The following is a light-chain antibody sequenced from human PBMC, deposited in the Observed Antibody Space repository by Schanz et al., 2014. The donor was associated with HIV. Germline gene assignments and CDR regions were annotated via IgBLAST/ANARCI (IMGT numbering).Light chain of an antibody. J-gene: IGKJ2*01. CDR2: DAS. Sequence: EIVLTQSPATLSLSPGESATLSCRASQSVSKYLAWYQQNPGQAPRLLIYDASIRATGVPARFSGSGSGTDFTLTISRLEPEDFAVYYCQQYGSSPRYTFGQGTKLEIK. CDR3: QQYGSSPRYT. V-gene: IGKV3-20*01. CDR1: QSVSKY.